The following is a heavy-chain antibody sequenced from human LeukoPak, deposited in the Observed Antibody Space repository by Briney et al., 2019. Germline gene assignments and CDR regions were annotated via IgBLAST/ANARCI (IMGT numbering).Heavy chain of an antibody. CDR3: ATKQWLAPPPDS. D-gene: IGHD6-19*01. CDR1: GFTFSKYW. J-gene: IGHJ4*02. Sequence: GGSLRLSCAASGFTFSKYWMLWVRQAPGKGLESVSRINTDGTVTTYADSVKSRFTVSRDNADNTMFLQMNSVRDEDTAVYYCATKQWLAPPPDSWGQGTPVTVSS. CDR2: INTDGTVT. V-gene: IGHV3-74*01.